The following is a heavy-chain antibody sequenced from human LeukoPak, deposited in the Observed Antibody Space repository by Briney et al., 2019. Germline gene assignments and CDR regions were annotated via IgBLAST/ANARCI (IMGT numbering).Heavy chain of an antibody. D-gene: IGHD3-3*01. CDR2: IYSGGST. Sequence: GGSLRLSCAASGFTVSSNYMSWVRQAPGKGLEWVSVIYSGGSTYYADSVKGRFTTSRDNSKNTLYLQMNSLRAEDTAVYYCARGFLGVVTYDYWGQGTLVTVSS. J-gene: IGHJ4*02. CDR3: ARGFLGVVTYDY. V-gene: IGHV3-53*01. CDR1: GFTVSSNY.